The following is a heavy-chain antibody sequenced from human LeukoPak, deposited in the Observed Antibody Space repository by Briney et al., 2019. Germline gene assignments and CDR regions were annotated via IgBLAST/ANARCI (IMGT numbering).Heavy chain of an antibody. V-gene: IGHV1-2*02. CDR2: INPNSGGT. CDR3: ARHRLVVPADIFNGIFNAYFDY. D-gene: IGHD2-2*01. Sequence: ASVKVSCKASGYTFTGYYMHWVRQAPGQGLEWMGWINPNSGGTNYAQKFQGRVTMTRDTSISTAYMELSRLRSDDTAVYYCARHRLVVPADIFNGIFNAYFDYWGQGTLVTVSS. J-gene: IGHJ4*02. CDR1: GYTFTGYY.